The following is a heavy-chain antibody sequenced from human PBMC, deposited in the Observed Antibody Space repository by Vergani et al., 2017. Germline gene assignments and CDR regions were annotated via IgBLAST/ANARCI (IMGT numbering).Heavy chain of an antibody. CDR2: IIPILGIA. V-gene: IGHV1-69*04. CDR1: GGTFSSYA. J-gene: IGHJ6*03. Sequence: QVQLVQSGAEVKKPGSSVKVSCKASGGTFSSYAISWVRQAPGQGLEWMGRIIPILGIANYAQKFQGRVTITADKSTSTAYMELSSLRSEDTAVYYCARDPRGIAVAGKNYYYYYMDVWGKGTTVTVSS. D-gene: IGHD6-19*01. CDR3: ARDPRGIAVAGKNYYYYYMDV.